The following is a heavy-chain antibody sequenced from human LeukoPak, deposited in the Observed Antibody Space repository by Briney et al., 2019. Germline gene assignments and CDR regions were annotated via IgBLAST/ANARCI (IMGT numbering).Heavy chain of an antibody. CDR3: ARCRGGVMALYYYYGMDV. D-gene: IGHD3-16*01. Sequence: SETLSLTCTVSGGSISSSSYYWGWIRQPPGKGLEWIGYIYYSGSTNYNPSLKSRVTISVDTSKNQFSLKLSSVTAADTAVYYCARCRGGVMALYYYYGMDVWGQGTTVTVSS. CDR2: IYYSGST. J-gene: IGHJ6*02. CDR1: GGSISSSSYY. V-gene: IGHV4-61*05.